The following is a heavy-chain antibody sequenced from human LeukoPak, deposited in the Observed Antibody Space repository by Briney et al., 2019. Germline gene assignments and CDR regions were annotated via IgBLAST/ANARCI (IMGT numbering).Heavy chain of an antibody. CDR3: ARGGYSFDY. CDR2: LHADGVEQ. V-gene: IGHV3-7*01. D-gene: IGHD5-18*01. J-gene: IGHJ4*02. Sequence: PGGSLRLSCAASGFSLSGYRMTWVCQAPGKGLEWVTRLHADGVEQNYVDSVTGRFTMSRDNAKNSLDLQMNSLRVEDTAVYYCARGGYSFDYLGQGTLVAVSS. CDR1: GFSLSGYR.